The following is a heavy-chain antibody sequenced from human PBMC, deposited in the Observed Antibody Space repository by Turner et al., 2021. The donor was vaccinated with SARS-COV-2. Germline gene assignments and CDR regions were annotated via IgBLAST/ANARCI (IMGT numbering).Heavy chain of an antibody. V-gene: IGHV3-21*02. CDR2: ISSSSTYI. Sequence: EVQLVESGGGLVKPGGSLRLSCEASVFTFSSDAMVWVRQAPGKGLEWVSSISSSSTYIYYADSVGGRFTISRDNAKNSLYLQMNSLRAEDTAVYYCARVGYCSTTSCYTYTSEYFQHWGQGTLVSVSS. CDR1: VFTFSSDA. CDR3: ARVGYCSTTSCYTYTSEYFQH. D-gene: IGHD2-2*02. J-gene: IGHJ1*01.